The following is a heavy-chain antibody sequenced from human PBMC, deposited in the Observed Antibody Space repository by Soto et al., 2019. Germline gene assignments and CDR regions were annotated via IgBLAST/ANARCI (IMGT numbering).Heavy chain of an antibody. CDR2: IYTGGSP. D-gene: IGHD3-16*02. CDR3: ARAPVRDWFDP. CDR1: IGSISSYY. V-gene: IGHV4-4*07. Sequence: KTSETLSLTCTVSIGSISSYYWSWIRQPAGKGLEWIGRIYTGGSPNYNPSLKSRVTMSIDTSKSQFSLRLSSVTAADTAVYYCARAPVRDWFDPWGQGTLVTVSS. J-gene: IGHJ5*02.